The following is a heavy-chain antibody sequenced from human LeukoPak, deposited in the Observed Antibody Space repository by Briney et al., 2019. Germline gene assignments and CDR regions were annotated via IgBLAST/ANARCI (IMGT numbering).Heavy chain of an antibody. J-gene: IGHJ5*02. CDR1: GGSFSGYY. Sequence: PSETLSLTCAVYGGSFSGYYWSWIRQPPGKGLEWIGYIYYSGSTNYNPSLKSRVTISVDTSKNQFSLKLSSVTAADTAVYYRARANIVVVPAENWFDPWGQGTLVTVSS. D-gene: IGHD2-2*01. CDR2: IYYSGST. V-gene: IGHV4-59*01. CDR3: ARANIVVVPAENWFDP.